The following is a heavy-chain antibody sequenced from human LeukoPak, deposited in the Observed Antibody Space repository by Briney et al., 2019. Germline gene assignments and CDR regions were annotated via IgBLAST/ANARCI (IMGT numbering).Heavy chain of an antibody. V-gene: IGHV3-7*01. CDR2: INPDGNEK. CDR1: GLTFTDFW. J-gene: IGHJ4*02. CDR3: SGRDSSRSPRAY. D-gene: IGHD6-13*01. Sequence: GGTLRLSCAASGLTFTDFWMNWVRLAPGTGQEWLANINPDGNEKYYVDSVKGRFAMTRDNAKNEVYLDLSPPRTENTGVYYCSGRDSSRSPRAYWGQGTLVSVSS.